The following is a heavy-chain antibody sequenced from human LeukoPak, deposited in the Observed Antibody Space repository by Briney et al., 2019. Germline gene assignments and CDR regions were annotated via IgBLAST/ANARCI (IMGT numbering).Heavy chain of an antibody. CDR2: INPNSGGT. CDR3: ARDRSGPTDS. J-gene: IGHJ4*02. V-gene: IGHV1-2*06. Sequence: ASVKVSCKASGGTFSSYAISWVRQAPGQGLEWVGRINPNSGGTNYAQKFQGRVTMTRDTSISTAYMELRRLTSDDTAVYYCARDRSGPTDSWGQGTLVTVSS. CDR1: GGTFSSYA. D-gene: IGHD6-19*01.